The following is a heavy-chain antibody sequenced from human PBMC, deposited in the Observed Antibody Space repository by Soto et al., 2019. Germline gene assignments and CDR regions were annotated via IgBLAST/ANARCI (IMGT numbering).Heavy chain of an antibody. J-gene: IGHJ4*02. V-gene: IGHV4-39*01. D-gene: IGHD3-3*01. CDR1: GSSISSTSYY. CDR2: MYYSGST. Sequence: SETLSLTCTVSGSSISSTSYYWGWIRQPPGKGLEWIGSMYYSGSTNYNPSLKSRVTMSVDTSKNQFSLKLSSVTAADTAVSYCATSSPRAFRLLEWVNPLVSWDKGPLRTVSS. CDR3: ATSSPRAFRLLEWVNPLVS.